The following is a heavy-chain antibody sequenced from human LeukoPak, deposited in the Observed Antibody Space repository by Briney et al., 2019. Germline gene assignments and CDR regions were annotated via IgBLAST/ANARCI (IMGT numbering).Heavy chain of an antibody. CDR3: AKGGLATYYDILTGYSFFDY. D-gene: IGHD3-9*01. CDR1: GFTFSSYA. V-gene: IGHV3-23*01. CDR2: ISGSGGST. J-gene: IGHJ4*02. Sequence: PGGSLRLSCAVSGFTFSSYAMSWVSQAPGKGLEWVSAISGSGGSTYYADSVKGRFTISRDNSKNTLYLQMNSLRAEDTAVYYCAKGGLATYYDILTGYSFFDYWGQGTLVTVSS.